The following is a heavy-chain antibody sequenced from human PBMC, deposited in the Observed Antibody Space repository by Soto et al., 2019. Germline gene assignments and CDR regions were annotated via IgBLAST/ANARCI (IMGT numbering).Heavy chain of an antibody. CDR1: GYTFTSYG. CDR3: ARDTAAVGIWDY. Sequence: QVQLVQSGAEVKKPGASVKVSCKASGYTFTSYGISWVRQAPGQGLEWMGWISAYNGNTNYAQKLQGRVTMTTDTSTSTAHMELRSLRFDETAVYYCARDTAAVGIWDYWGQGTLVTVSS. CDR2: ISAYNGNT. J-gene: IGHJ4*02. V-gene: IGHV1-18*01. D-gene: IGHD5-18*01.